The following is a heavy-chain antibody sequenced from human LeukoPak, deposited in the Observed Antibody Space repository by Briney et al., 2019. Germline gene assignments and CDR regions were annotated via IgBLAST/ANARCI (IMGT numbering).Heavy chain of an antibody. CDR1: GYTFTSYG. Sequence: GASVKVSCKASGYTFTSYGISWVRQAPGQGLEWMGWISAYSGDTIYEQKLQGRVTMTTDTSTSTAYMELRSLRSDDTAVYYCARSSSQQLVGFWGQGTLVTVSS. CDR3: ARSSSQQLVGF. V-gene: IGHV1-18*01. D-gene: IGHD6-13*01. CDR2: ISAYSGDT. J-gene: IGHJ4*02.